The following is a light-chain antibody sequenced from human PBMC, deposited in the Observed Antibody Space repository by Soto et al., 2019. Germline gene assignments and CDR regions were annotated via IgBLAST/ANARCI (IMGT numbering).Light chain of an antibody. Sequence: EVVLTQSPGTLSLSPGERASLSCRASQSVSNNYLAWYQQKPGQSPKLLIFGSSDRDTGIPDRFSGSGSGTDFTLTISRLEPEDFAVYYCQQYGSSPPYTFGQGTKLEIK. CDR2: GSS. V-gene: IGKV3-20*01. CDR3: QQYGSSPPYT. J-gene: IGKJ2*01. CDR1: QSVSNNY.